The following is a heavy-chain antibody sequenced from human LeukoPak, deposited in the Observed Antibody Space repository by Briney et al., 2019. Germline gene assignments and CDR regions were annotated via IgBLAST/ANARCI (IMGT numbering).Heavy chain of an antibody. CDR3: ARQVSDYYYHYMDV. Sequence: SETLSLTCTVSGGSIISSTYYWGWVRQSPGKGLEWIGNIYCSGTTYYNPSLKSRVTISEDTSRNRFSLMLSSVTAADTAIYYCARQVSDYYYHYMDVWGEGTTVIVSS. J-gene: IGHJ6*03. CDR1: GGSIISSTYY. V-gene: IGHV4-39*01. CDR2: IYCSGTT.